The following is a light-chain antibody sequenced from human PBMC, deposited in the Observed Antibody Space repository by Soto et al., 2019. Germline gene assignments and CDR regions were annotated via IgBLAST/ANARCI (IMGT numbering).Light chain of an antibody. J-gene: IGLJ2*01. V-gene: IGLV2-14*01. CDR3: SSYTSSNTVL. Sequence: QSALTQPASVSGSPGQSITISCTGTSSDVGGYNHVSWYQQHPGKAPKRMFYEVSNRPSGVSHRFSGSKSGNTASLTIYGLQAEDEADYYCSSYTSSNTVLFGGGTKVTVL. CDR2: EVS. CDR1: SSDVGGYNH.